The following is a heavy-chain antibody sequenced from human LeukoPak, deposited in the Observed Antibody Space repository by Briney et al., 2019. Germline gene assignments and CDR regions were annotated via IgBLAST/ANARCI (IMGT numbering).Heavy chain of an antibody. V-gene: IGHV4-59*11. Sequence: SETLSLTCTVSGGSISSHYWSWIRQPPGKGLEWIGYIYYSGSTNYNPSLKSRVTISVDTSKNQFSLKLSSVTAADTAVYYCARDVPHYDFWRGAYYYYMDVWGKGTTVTVSS. D-gene: IGHD3-3*01. J-gene: IGHJ6*03. CDR2: IYYSGST. CDR1: GGSISSHY. CDR3: ARDVPHYDFWRGAYYYYMDV.